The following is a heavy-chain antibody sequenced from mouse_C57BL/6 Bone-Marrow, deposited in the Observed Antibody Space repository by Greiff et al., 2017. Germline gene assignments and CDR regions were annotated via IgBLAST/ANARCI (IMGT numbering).Heavy chain of an antibody. D-gene: IGHD2-3*01. J-gene: IGHJ3*01. CDR2: IHPNSGST. CDR3: AGWLLRGWFAY. Sequence: QVQLQQPGAELVKPGASVKLSCKASGYTFTSYWMHWVKQRPGQGLEWIGMIHPNSGSTNYNEKFKSKATLTVDKASSTAYMQLSSLTSEASAVYYCAGWLLRGWFAYWGQGTLVTVSA. CDR1: GYTFTSYW. V-gene: IGHV1-64*01.